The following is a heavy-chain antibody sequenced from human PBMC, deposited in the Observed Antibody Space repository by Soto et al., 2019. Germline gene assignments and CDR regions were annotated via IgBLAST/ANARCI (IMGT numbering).Heavy chain of an antibody. Sequence: GASVKVSCKASGYTFTSYYMHWVRQAPGQGLEWMGIINPSGGSTSYAQKFQGRVTMTRDTSTSTVYMELSSLRSEDTAVYYCARDRSAGTKSYGMDVWGQGTTVTVSS. CDR2: INPSGGST. CDR3: ARDRSAGTKSYGMDV. D-gene: IGHD1-7*01. CDR1: GYTFTSYY. V-gene: IGHV1-46*01. J-gene: IGHJ6*02.